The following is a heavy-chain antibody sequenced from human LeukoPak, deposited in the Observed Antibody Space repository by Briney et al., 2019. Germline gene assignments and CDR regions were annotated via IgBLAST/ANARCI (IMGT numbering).Heavy chain of an antibody. CDR3: AKGGKSYYDSSGYYSTFDY. CDR1: GFTFSSYA. CDR2: ISGSGGST. J-gene: IGHJ4*02. V-gene: IGHV3-23*01. D-gene: IGHD3-22*01. Sequence: GGSLRLSCAASGFTFSSYAMSWVRQAPGKGLEWVSAISGSGGSTYYADSVKGRFTISRDNSKNTLYLQMNSLRAEDTAVYYCAKGGKSYYDSSGYYSTFDYWGQGTLVTVSS.